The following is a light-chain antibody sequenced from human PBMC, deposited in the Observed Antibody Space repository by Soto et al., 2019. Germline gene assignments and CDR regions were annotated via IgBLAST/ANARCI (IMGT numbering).Light chain of an antibody. Sequence: EIVLTQSPATLSLSPGERATLSCRASQSVSSYLAWYQQKPGQAPRLLIYAASTRATGIPARFSGSGSGTDFTLTISSLEPEDFAVYYCQSGAFGQGTKVDIK. CDR2: AAS. V-gene: IGKV3-11*01. CDR1: QSVSSY. CDR3: QSGA. J-gene: IGKJ1*01.